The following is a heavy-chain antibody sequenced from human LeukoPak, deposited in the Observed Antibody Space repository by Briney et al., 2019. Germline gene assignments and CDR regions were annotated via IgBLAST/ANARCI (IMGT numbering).Heavy chain of an antibody. CDR1: GFTFSSYW. CDR2: ISSNGGST. D-gene: IGHD1-26*01. CDR3: ARLFAAVGATFLDY. V-gene: IGHV3-64*01. J-gene: IGHJ4*02. Sequence: GGSLRLSCAASGFTFSSYWMHWVRQAPGKGLEYVSAISSNGGSTYYANSVKGRFTISRDNSKNTLYLQMGSLRAEDMAVYYCARLFAAVGATFLDYWGQGTLVTVSS.